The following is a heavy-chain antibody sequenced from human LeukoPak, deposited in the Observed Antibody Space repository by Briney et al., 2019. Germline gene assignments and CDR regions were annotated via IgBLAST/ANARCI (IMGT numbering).Heavy chain of an antibody. D-gene: IGHD5-24*01. CDR3: SRHSPEGGYNYVDY. J-gene: IGHJ4*02. CDR1: GYSFTTYW. Sequence: GESLKISCKGSGYSFTTYWIGWVRQMPGKGLEWIGIIYPGDSDTRYSPSFQGQVTISVDKSISTAYLQWSSLKASDTAMYYCSRHSPEGGYNYVDYWGQGTLVTVSS. CDR2: IYPGDSDT. V-gene: IGHV5-51*01.